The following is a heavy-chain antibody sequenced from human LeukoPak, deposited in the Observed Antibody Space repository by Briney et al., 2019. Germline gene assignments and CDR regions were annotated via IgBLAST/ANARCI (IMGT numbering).Heavy chain of an antibody. V-gene: IGHV3-7*02. Sequence: PGRSLRLSCAASGFTFSSYWMSWVRQAPGKGLEWVANIKQDGSEKYYVDSVKGRFTISRDNAKNSLYLQMNSLRAEDTAVYYCARFDYADYLAFDYWGQGTLVTVSS. D-gene: IGHD4-17*01. CDR1: GFTFSSYW. CDR2: IKQDGSEK. CDR3: ARFDYADYLAFDY. J-gene: IGHJ4*02.